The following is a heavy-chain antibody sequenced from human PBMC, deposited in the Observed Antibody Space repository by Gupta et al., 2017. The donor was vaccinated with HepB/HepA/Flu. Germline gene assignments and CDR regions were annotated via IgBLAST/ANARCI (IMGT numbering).Heavy chain of an antibody. Sequence: EVQLVESGGGLVKPGGSLRLSCVASGFTFSSYSMNWVRQAPGKGLEWVSSISSSSSYIYYADSVKGRFPISRCNVENPLYLQMNSLRADDTAVYYCARGNWGGNDYWGQGTLVTVSS. CDR2: ISSSSSYI. J-gene: IGHJ4*02. D-gene: IGHD7-27*01. CDR1: GFTFSSYS. V-gene: IGHV3-21*01. CDR3: ARGNWGGNDY.